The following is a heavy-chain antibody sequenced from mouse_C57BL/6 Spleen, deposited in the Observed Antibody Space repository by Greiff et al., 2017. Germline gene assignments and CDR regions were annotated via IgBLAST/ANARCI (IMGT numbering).Heavy chain of an antibody. V-gene: IGHV7-3*01. CDR2: IRNKANGYTT. CDR3: ARSLYDRNNGGFAY. D-gene: IGHD2-14*01. J-gene: IGHJ3*01. CDR1: GFTFTDYY. Sequence: EVKLVESGGGLVQPGGSLSLSCAASGFTFTDYYMSWVRQPPGKALEWLGFIRNKANGYTTEYSASVKGRFTISRDNSQSILYLQLNALRAEDSANYYCARSLYDRNNGGFAYWGQGTLVTVSA.